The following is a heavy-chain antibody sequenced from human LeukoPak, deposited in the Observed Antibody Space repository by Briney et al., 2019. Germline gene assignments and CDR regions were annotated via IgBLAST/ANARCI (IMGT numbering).Heavy chain of an antibody. CDR2: ISAYNGNT. CDR3: ARDIYYDSSGPADY. V-gene: IGHV1-18*01. D-gene: IGHD3-22*01. Sequence: ASVTVSCKASGYTFTSYGISWVRRAPGQGLEWMGWISAYNGNTNYAQKLQGRVTMTTDTSTSTAYMELRSLRSDDTAVYYCARDIYYDSSGPADYWGQGTLVTVSS. CDR1: GYTFTSYG. J-gene: IGHJ4*02.